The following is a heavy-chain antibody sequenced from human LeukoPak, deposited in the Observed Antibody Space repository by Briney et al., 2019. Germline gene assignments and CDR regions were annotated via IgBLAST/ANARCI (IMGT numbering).Heavy chain of an antibody. J-gene: IGHJ6*03. D-gene: IGHD3-10*01. V-gene: IGHV3-30*02. CDR2: IRFDGSTK. CDR1: GFTFSDYG. CDR3: TRAGGLVRGVHYYYYMDV. Sequence: GGSLRLSCAASGFTFSDYGMVWVRQAPGKGLEWMAFIRFDGSTKYYADSVKDRFTISRDNSKNTLSLQMNSLRPEDTAVYYCTRAGGLVRGVHYYYYMDVWGKGTTVTISS.